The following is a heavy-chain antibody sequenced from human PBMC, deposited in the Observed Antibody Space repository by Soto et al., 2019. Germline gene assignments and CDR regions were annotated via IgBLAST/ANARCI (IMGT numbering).Heavy chain of an antibody. CDR2: INHSGST. J-gene: IGHJ5*02. D-gene: IGHD2-2*01. V-gene: IGHV4-34*01. CDR1: GGSFSGYY. Sequence: TSETLSLTCAVYGGSFSGYYWSWIRQPPGKGLEWIGEINHSGSTNYNPSLKSRVTISVDTSKNQFSLKLSSVTAADTAVYYCAREYCSSTSCPRRGNWFDPWGQGTLVTVSS. CDR3: AREYCSSTSCPRRGNWFDP.